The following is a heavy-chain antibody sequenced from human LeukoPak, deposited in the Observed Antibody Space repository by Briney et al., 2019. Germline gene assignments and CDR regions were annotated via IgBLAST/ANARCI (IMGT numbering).Heavy chain of an antibody. D-gene: IGHD3-16*02. J-gene: IGHJ4*01. CDR2: ISGSGGST. CDR1: GFTFTSYA. V-gene: IGHV3-23*01. Sequence: GGSLRLSCTASGFTFTSYAISWVRQAPGKGLEWVSAISGSGGSTYYADSVKGRFTISRDNSKNTLYLQMNSLRDEDTAVYYCAKVSGDVPPMITFGGNIDWYYFDFWGKGTLVTVSS. CDR3: AKVSGDVPPMITFGGNIDWYYFDF.